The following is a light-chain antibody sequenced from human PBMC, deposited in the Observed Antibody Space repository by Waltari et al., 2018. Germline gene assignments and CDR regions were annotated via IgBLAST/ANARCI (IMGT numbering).Light chain of an antibody. J-gene: IGLJ1*01. CDR1: KIGGKT. Sequence: SYVLTQPASVSGAQGKTARITCEGKKIGGKTEHWYQLRPGQAPVLVVHDDSDRPSGIPERFSGSNSGNTATLTISGVEVGDEGDYYCQVWEGSSDHYVFGTGTAVSV. CDR3: QVWEGSSDHYV. CDR2: DDS. V-gene: IGLV3-21*03.